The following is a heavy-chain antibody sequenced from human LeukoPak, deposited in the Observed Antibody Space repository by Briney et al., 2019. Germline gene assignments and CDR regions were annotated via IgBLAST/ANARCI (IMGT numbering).Heavy chain of an antibody. CDR3: ARETYYYDSSGYYWGAFDI. CDR1: GGSISSYY. D-gene: IGHD3-22*01. J-gene: IGHJ3*02. Sequence: SETLSLTCTVSGGSISSYYWSWIRQPPGKGLEWIGYIYYSGSTNYNPSLKSRVTISVDTSKNQFSLKLSSVTAADTAVYYCARETYYYDSSGYYWGAFDIWGQGTMVTVSS. CDR2: IYYSGST. V-gene: IGHV4-59*01.